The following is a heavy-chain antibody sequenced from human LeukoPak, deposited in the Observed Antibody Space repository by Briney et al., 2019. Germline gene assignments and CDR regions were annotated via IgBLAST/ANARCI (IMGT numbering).Heavy chain of an antibody. Sequence: GGSLRLSCAASGFSVSSKYMSWVRQAPGKGLEWVGRIKRETDGGTTDYPAPVKGRFTISRDDSKNTLYLQMNSLKTEDTAVYYCTTNSWYDYWGQGTLVTVSP. CDR1: GFSVSSKY. D-gene: IGHD6-13*01. V-gene: IGHV3-15*01. J-gene: IGHJ4*02. CDR3: TTNSWYDY. CDR2: IKRETDGGTT.